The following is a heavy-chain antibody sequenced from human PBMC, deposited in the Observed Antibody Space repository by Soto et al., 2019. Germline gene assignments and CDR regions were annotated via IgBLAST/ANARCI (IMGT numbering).Heavy chain of an antibody. CDR1: GFTFSSYA. J-gene: IGHJ3*02. CDR2: ISGSGGST. D-gene: IGHD3-9*01. CDR3: AKEIYSGSGLRYFDWLSMAFAFDI. V-gene: IGHV3-23*01. Sequence: PGGSLRLSCAASGFTFSSYAMSWVRQAPGKGLEWVSAISGSGGSTYYADSVKGRFTISRDNSKNTLYLQMNSLRAEDTAVYYCAKEIYSGSGLRYFDWLSMAFAFDIWGQGTMVTVSS.